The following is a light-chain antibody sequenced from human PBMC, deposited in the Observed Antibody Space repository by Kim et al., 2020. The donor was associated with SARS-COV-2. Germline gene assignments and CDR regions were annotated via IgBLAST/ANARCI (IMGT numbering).Light chain of an antibody. CDR1: NIGRKS. V-gene: IGLV3-21*01. CDR3: QVWENTLRT. CDR2: YDS. J-gene: IGLJ2*01. Sequence: SYELTQPPSVSVAPGKTARITCGGNNIGRKSIHWYQHKPDQAPVLVIYYDSDRPPGVSERFSASNSGNTATLAISSVEPGDEADYYCQVWENTLRTFGGGTQLTVL.